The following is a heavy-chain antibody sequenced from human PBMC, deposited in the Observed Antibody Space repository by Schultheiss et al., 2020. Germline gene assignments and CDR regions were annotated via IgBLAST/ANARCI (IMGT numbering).Heavy chain of an antibody. J-gene: IGHJ4*02. CDR2: INHSGNT. D-gene: IGHD3-10*01. CDR1: GGSFSGYY. Sequence: SQTLSLTCAVYGGSFSGYYWSWIRQPPGKGLEWIGEINHSGNTNNNPSLKSRVTISVDTSKNQFSLKLSSVTAADTAVYYCARLKGVIRSPLAFDYWGQGTLVTVSS. CDR3: ARLKGVIRSPLAFDY. V-gene: IGHV4-34*01.